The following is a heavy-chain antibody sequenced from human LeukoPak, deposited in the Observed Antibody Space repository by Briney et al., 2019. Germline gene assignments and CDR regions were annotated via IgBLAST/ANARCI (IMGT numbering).Heavy chain of an antibody. V-gene: IGHV4-38-2*02. D-gene: IGHD6-19*01. J-gene: IGHJ4*02. CDR1: GYSISSGYY. CDR2: IYHSGST. CDR3: AREGKTVAGTSDY. Sequence: PSETLSLTCAVSGYSISSGYYWGWIRQPPGKGLEWIGSIYHSGSTYYNPSLKSRVTISVDTSKNQFSLKLSSVTAADTAVYYCAREGKTVAGTSDYWGQGTLVTVSS.